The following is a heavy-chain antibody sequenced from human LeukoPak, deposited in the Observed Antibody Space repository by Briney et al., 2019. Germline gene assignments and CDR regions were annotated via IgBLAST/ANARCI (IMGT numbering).Heavy chain of an antibody. J-gene: IGHJ6*03. Sequence: ASVKVSCKASGYTFTGYYMHWVRQAPGQGLEGLGWINPNSGGTNYAQKFQGRVTMTRDTSISTAYMELSRLRSDDTAVYYCARAGLPYYYMDVWGKGTTVTVSS. CDR3: ARAGLPYYYMDV. CDR2: INPNSGGT. V-gene: IGHV1-2*02. CDR1: GYTFTGYY.